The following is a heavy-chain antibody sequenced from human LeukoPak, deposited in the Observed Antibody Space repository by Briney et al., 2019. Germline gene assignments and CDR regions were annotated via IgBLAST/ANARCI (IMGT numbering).Heavy chain of an antibody. V-gene: IGHV3-30*18. Sequence: GGSLRLSCAASGFTFSSYGMHWVRQAPGKGLEGVAVISYDGSNKYYADSVKGRFTTSRDNSKNTLYLQMNSLTAEDTAVYYCAKALLRHYYYYGMDVWGQGTTVTVSS. D-gene: IGHD2/OR15-2a*01. CDR2: ISYDGSNK. J-gene: IGHJ6*02. CDR1: GFTFSSYG. CDR3: AKALLRHYYYYGMDV.